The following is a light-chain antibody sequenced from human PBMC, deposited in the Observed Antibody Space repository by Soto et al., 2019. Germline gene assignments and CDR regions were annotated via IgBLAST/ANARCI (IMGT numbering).Light chain of an antibody. Sequence: EIVLTQSPATLSLSPGERATLSCRASQSVSSYLAWYQQKPGQAPRLLIYDASNRATGIPARFSGSGSGTDCTHTHSSQEAADFAGYYFQPPINWPPGYTFGQGTKLEIK. CDR2: DAS. CDR1: QSVSSY. CDR3: QPPINWPPGYT. J-gene: IGKJ2*01. V-gene: IGKV3-11*01.